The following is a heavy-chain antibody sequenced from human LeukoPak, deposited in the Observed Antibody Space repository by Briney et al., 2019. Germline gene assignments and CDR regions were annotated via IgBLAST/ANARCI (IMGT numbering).Heavy chain of an antibody. CDR1: GGSISSSSYY. CDR2: INHSGST. CDR3: ARTPYYDFWSGYYRPNDAFDI. Sequence: PSETLSLTCTVSGGSISSSSYYWSWIRQPPGKGLEWIGEINHSGSTNYNPSHKSRVTISVDTSKNQFSLKLSSVTAADTAVYYCARTPYYDFWSGYYRPNDAFDIWGQGTMVTVSS. J-gene: IGHJ3*02. D-gene: IGHD3-3*01. V-gene: IGHV4-39*07.